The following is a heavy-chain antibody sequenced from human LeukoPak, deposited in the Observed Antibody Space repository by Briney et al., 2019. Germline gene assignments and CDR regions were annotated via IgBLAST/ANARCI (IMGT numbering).Heavy chain of an antibody. CDR2: INTNTGKP. CDR3: AREEYYDTSASTNFDY. D-gene: IGHD3-22*01. J-gene: IGHJ4*02. V-gene: IGHV7-4-1*02. CDR1: GYIFTNYA. Sequence: GASVKVSCKASGYIFTNYAINWVRQATGQGLEWMGWINTNTGKPTYAQGFTGRFVFSLDTSVSTAYLQISGLKAQDTAFYYCAREEYYDTSASTNFDYWGQGTLVTVSS.